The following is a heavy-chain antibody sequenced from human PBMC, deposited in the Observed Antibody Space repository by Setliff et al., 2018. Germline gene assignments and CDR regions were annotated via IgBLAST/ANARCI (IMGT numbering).Heavy chain of an antibody. Sequence: SETLSLTCSVYGESFSNNYWSWIRQTPGKGLEWIGESNHGGSTSYNPSLKSRLTMSVDTSKNQFSLKLTSLTAADTAVYYCASPQARGFWARYCFDLWGQGTLVTVSS. D-gene: IGHD6-6*01. CDR3: ASPQARGFWARYCFDL. V-gene: IGHV4-34*01. CDR1: GESFSNNY. J-gene: IGHJ4*02. CDR2: SNHGGST.